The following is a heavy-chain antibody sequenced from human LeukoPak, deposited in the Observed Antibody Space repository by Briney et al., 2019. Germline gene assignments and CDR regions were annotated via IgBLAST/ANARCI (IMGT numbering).Heavy chain of an antibody. CDR2: IYYSGST. V-gene: IGHV4-59*01. CDR1: GGSISSYY. Sequence: SETLSLTCTVSGGSISSYYWSWIRQPPGKELEWIGYIYYSGSTNYNPSLKSRVTISVDTSKNQFSLKLSSVTAADTAVYYCARSYSSSLDYWGQGTLVTVSS. CDR3: ARSYSSSLDY. D-gene: IGHD6-6*01. J-gene: IGHJ4*02.